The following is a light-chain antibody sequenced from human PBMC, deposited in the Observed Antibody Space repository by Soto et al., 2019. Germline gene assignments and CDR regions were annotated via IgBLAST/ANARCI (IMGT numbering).Light chain of an antibody. CDR1: GSDVGGYNY. CDR2: DVN. CDR3: SSYTSTNALV. V-gene: IGLV2-14*03. Sequence: HSVLTQPASVSGSPGQSITVSCTGTGSDVGGYNYVSWYQQYPGQAPKLMIYDVNKRPSGVSNRFSGSKSGNTASLTISGLQVEDEADYYCSSYTSTNALVFGVGTKVTVL. J-gene: IGLJ1*01.